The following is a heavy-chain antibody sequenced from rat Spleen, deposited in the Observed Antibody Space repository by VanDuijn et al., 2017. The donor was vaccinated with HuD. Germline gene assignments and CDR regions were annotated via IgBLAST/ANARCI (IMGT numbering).Heavy chain of an antibody. J-gene: IGHJ1*01. CDR2: ISSDGRRN. CDR1: GFTFSDYY. V-gene: IGHV5-29*01. D-gene: IGHD2-2*01. Sequence: EVQLVESDGGLVQPGRSLKLSCAASGFTFSDYYMAWVRQAPTKGLEWVATISSDGRRNYYRDSVKGRFTISRDNAKSSLYLQMDSLRSADTATYYCARAGYLRDWYFDFWGPGTVVTVSS. CDR3: ARAGYLRDWYFDF.